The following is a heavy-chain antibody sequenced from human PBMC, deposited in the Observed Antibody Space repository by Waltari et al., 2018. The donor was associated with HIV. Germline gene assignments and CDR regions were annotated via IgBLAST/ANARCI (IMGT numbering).Heavy chain of an antibody. CDR2: IKQDGSEK. J-gene: IGHJ4*02. Sequence: EVQLVESGGGLVQPGGSLSLSCAASGFTFSSYWMSWVRQAPGKGLAWVANIKQDGSEKYYVDSVKGRFTISRDNAKNSLYLQMNSLRAEDTAVYYCARGASYYGSGSSTFDYWGQGTLVTVSS. CDR3: ARGASYYGSGSSTFDY. V-gene: IGHV3-7*01. D-gene: IGHD3-10*01. CDR1: GFTFSSYW.